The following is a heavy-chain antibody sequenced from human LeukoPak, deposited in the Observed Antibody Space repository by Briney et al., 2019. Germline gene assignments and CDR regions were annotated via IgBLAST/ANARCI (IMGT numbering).Heavy chain of an antibody. J-gene: IGHJ6*02. Sequence: GGSLRLSCAASGFTFSDYWMTWVRQAPGKGLEWLANIKTDGSEKYYVDSVKGRFTISRDNANNSLYLQMNSLRTEDTAVYYCGRIAINANNGMDVWGQGTTVTVSS. CDR2: IKTDGSEK. V-gene: IGHV3-7*03. CDR3: GRIAINANNGMDV. CDR1: GFTFSDYW. D-gene: IGHD1/OR15-1a*01.